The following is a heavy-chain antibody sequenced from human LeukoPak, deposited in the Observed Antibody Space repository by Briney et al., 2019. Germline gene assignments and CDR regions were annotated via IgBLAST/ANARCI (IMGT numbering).Heavy chain of an antibody. Sequence: ASETLSLTCTVSGGSISSSSYYWSWIRQPPGKGLEWIGYIYYTGSTNYNPSLKSRVSISVDTSKNQFSLKLSSVTAADTAVYYCARHGGYHSPIDYWGQGTLVTVSS. J-gene: IGHJ4*02. CDR2: IYYTGST. CDR1: GGSISSSSYY. V-gene: IGHV4-61*05. D-gene: IGHD3-22*01. CDR3: ARHGGYHSPIDY.